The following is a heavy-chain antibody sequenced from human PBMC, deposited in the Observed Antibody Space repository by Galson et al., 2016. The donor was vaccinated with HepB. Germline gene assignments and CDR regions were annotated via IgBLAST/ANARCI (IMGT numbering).Heavy chain of an antibody. CDR2: IYWDDDK. CDR3: AHRPSPLPCPTTSCCGKWFDP. V-gene: IGHV2-5*02. Sequence: PALVKPTQTLTLTCTFSGFSLTTRGMGVGWLRQPPGKALEWLALIYWDDDKRYSPSLKTRLTITKDTSKNQVVLIMTNMDPVNTGTYYCAHRPSPLPCPTTSCCGKWFDPWGQGTLVTVSS. D-gene: IGHD2-2*01. CDR1: GFSLTTRGMG. J-gene: IGHJ5*02.